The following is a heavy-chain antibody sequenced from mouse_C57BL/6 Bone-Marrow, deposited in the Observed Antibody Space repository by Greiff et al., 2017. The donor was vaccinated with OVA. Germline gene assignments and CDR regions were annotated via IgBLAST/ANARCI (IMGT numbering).Heavy chain of an antibody. J-gene: IGHJ1*03. CDR3: TRDLLYGSSRERYFDV. CDR1: GFTFSSYA. V-gene: IGHV5-9-1*02. D-gene: IGHD1-1*01. CDR2: ISSGGDYI. Sequence: EVQVVESGEGLVKPGGSLKLSCAASGFTFSSYAMSWVRQTPEKRLEWVAYISSGGDYIYYADTVKGRFTISRDNARNTLYLQMSSLKSEDTAMYYCTRDLLYGSSRERYFDVWGTGTTVTVSS.